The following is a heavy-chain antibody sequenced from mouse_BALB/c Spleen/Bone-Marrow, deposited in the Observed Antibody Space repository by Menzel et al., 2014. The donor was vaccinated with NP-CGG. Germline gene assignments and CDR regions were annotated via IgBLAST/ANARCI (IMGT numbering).Heavy chain of an antibody. CDR1: GYSFTDYT. J-gene: IGHJ3*01. D-gene: IGHD3-1*01. Sequence: EVQLQQSGPELVKPGASMKISCKASGYSFTDYTMNWVKQSHGKNLEWIGLINTYNGGTKYNQRFKGKATLTIDKSSSTASMELLSLTSEDSTVYYCTSHSPFAYWGQGTLVTVSA. V-gene: IGHV1-18*01. CDR3: TSHSPFAY. CDR2: INTYNGGT.